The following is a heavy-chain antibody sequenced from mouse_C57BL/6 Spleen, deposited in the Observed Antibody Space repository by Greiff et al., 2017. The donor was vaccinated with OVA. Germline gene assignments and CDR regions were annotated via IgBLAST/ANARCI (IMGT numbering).Heavy chain of an antibody. J-gene: IGHJ4*01. Sequence: EVQLQQSGPDLVKPGASVKISCKASGYTFTDYYMNWVKQSHGKSLEWIGDINPNNGGTSYNQKFKGKATLTVDKSSSTAYMELRSLTSEDSAVYYCARWVITTVVAGAMDYWGQGTSVTVSS. V-gene: IGHV1-26*01. CDR2: INPNNGGT. CDR1: GYTFTDYY. D-gene: IGHD1-1*01. CDR3: ARWVITTVVAGAMDY.